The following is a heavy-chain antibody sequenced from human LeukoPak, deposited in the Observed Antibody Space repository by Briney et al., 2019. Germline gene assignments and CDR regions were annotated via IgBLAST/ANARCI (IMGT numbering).Heavy chain of an antibody. CDR3: ARGGVIIDCSGGSCYPGGNQNDAFDI. CDR2: INHSGST. CDR1: GGSFSGYY. V-gene: IGHV4-34*01. Sequence: KPSETLSLTCAVYGGSFSGYYWSWIRQPPGKGLEWIGEINHSGSTNYNPSLKSRVTISVDTSKNQFSLKLNSVTAADTAVYYCARGGVIIDCSGGSCYPGGNQNDAFDIWGQGTMVIVSS. J-gene: IGHJ3*02. D-gene: IGHD2-15*01.